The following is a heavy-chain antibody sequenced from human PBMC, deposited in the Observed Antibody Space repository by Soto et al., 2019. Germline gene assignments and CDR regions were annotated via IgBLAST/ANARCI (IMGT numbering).Heavy chain of an antibody. J-gene: IGHJ4*02. CDR3: ARLGFPGAIYFDS. V-gene: IGHV5-51*01. Sequence: GESLKISCKGSGYNFTTFWIGWVRQVPGKGLEWMGIIYPGDSETKYSPDFEGQVTISADRSANTAYLQWRSLRASDTAMYYCARLGFPGAIYFDSWGLGTLVTVAS. CDR1: GYNFTTFW. CDR2: IYPGDSET.